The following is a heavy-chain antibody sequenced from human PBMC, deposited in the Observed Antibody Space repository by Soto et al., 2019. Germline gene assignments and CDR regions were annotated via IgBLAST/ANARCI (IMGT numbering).Heavy chain of an antibody. Sequence: ASVKVSCKASGYTFTSYGISWVRQAPGQGLEWMGWISAYNGNTNYAQKLQGRVTMTTDTSTSTAYMELRSLRSDDTAVYYCARVDCTNGVCYPYYYYYGMDVWGQGTTVTVSS. J-gene: IGHJ6*02. CDR2: ISAYNGNT. D-gene: IGHD2-8*01. CDR1: GYTFTSYG. CDR3: ARVDCTNGVCYPYYYYYGMDV. V-gene: IGHV1-18*01.